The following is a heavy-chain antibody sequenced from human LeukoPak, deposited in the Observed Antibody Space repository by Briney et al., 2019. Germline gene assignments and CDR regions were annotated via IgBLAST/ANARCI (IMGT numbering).Heavy chain of an antibody. CDR1: GGSISSGSYY. J-gene: IGHJ3*02. D-gene: IGHD5-12*01. Sequence: PSETLSLTCTVSGGSISSGSYYWSWIRQPAGRGLEWIGRIYTSGSTNYNPSLKSRVTISVDTSKNQFSLKVSSVTAADTAVYYCARVYGSGYDFRGAFDIWGQGTMVTVSS. CDR3: ARVYGSGYDFRGAFDI. V-gene: IGHV4-61*02. CDR2: IYTSGST.